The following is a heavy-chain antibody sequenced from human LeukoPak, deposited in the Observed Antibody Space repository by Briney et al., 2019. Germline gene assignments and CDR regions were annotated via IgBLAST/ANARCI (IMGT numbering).Heavy chain of an antibody. CDR3: ARLAGGSGLDY. CDR2: IYSGGSA. J-gene: IGHJ4*02. Sequence: SETLSLTCTVSGGSISGYYWSWIRQPPGMGLAWIGNIYSGGSANYNPSLKSRVTISVDTSKNHFSLKMTSLTAADTAVYYCARLAGGSGLDYWGQGTLVTVSS. D-gene: IGHD6-19*01. V-gene: IGHV4-59*01. CDR1: GGSISGYY.